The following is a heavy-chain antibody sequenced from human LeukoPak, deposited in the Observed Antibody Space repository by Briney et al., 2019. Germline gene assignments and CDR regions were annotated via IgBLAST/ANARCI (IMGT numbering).Heavy chain of an antibody. CDR1: GYTFTSYY. J-gene: IGHJ4*02. V-gene: IGHV1-46*01. CDR2: INPSGGST. CDR3: ARGWTASSTSLYSFDY. Sequence: GASVKVSCKASGYTFTSYYMHWVRQAPGQGLEWMGIINPSGGSTSYAQKFQGRVTMTRDTSTSTVYMELSSLRSEDTAVYYCARGWTASSTSLYSFDYWGQGTLVTVSS. D-gene: IGHD2-2*01.